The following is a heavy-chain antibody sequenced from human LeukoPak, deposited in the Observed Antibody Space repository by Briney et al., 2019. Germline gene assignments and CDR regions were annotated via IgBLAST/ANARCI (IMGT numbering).Heavy chain of an antibody. CDR2: IKQDGSAK. J-gene: IGHJ6*03. Sequence: GGSLRLSCAASGFTFSSYGMHWVRQAPGKGLEWVANIKQDGSAKYYVDSVKGRFTMSRDNAKNSVYLQMNRLRVEDTAVYYCARRSYRGVIGVYYYYYMDVWGKGTPVTVSS. D-gene: IGHD3-16*02. CDR1: GFTFSSYG. CDR3: ARRSYRGVIGVYYYYYMDV. V-gene: IGHV3-7*01.